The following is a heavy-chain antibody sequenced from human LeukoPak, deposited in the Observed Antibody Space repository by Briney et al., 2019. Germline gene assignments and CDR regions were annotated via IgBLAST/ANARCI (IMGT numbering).Heavy chain of an antibody. CDR3: ARGGYDYVWGSYRQDKTYYFDY. J-gene: IGHJ4*02. D-gene: IGHD3-16*02. V-gene: IGHV4-59*01. Sequence: PSETLSLTCTVSGGSISSYYWSWIRQPPGKGLEWIGYIYYSGSTNYNPSLKSRVTTSVDTSKNQFSLKLSSVTAADTAVYYCARGGYDYVWGSYRQDKTYYFDYWGQGTLVTVSS. CDR1: GGSISSYY. CDR2: IYYSGST.